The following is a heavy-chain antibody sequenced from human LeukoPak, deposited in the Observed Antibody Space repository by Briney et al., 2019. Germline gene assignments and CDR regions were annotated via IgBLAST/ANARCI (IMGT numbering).Heavy chain of an antibody. D-gene: IGHD6-19*01. J-gene: IGHJ4*02. CDR2: IRYDGSNK. Sequence: GGSLRLSCAASGFTFSSYGMHWVRQAPGKGLEWVAFIRYDGSNKYYADSVKGRFTISRDNSKNTLYLQMNSLRAEDTAVYYCAKDGSGAVAVADYWGQGTLVTVSS. V-gene: IGHV3-30*02. CDR3: AKDGSGAVAVADY. CDR1: GFTFSSYG.